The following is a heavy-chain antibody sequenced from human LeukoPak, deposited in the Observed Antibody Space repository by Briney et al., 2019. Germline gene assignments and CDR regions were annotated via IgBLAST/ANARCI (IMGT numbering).Heavy chain of an antibody. Sequence: GGSLRLSCAASGFTFSSYSMNWVRQAPGKGLEWVSSISSSSSYIYYADSVKGRFTISRDNAKNSLYLQMNSLRAEDTAVYYCARDLLRFLEWSHNWFDPWGQGTLVTVTS. D-gene: IGHD3-3*01. CDR2: ISSSSSYI. J-gene: IGHJ5*02. CDR3: ARDLLRFLEWSHNWFDP. CDR1: GFTFSSYS. V-gene: IGHV3-21*01.